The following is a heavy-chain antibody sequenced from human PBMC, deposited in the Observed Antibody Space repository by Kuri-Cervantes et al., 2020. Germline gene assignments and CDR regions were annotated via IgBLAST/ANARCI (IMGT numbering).Heavy chain of an antibody. CDR2: ISGSGGST. Sequence: GESLKISCAASGFTFSSYAMSWVRQAPGKGLEWVSAISGSGGSTYYADSVKGRFTISKDNSKNTLYLQMNSLRAEDTAVYYCARDTSCRGYICYPRFDPWGQGTLVTVSS. D-gene: IGHD2-15*01. J-gene: IGHJ5*02. CDR1: GFTFSSYA. CDR3: ARDTSCRGYICYPRFDP. V-gene: IGHV3-23*01.